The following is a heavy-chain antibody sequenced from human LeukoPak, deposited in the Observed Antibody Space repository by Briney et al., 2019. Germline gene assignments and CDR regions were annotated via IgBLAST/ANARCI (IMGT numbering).Heavy chain of an antibody. V-gene: IGHV4-39*01. CDR1: GGSISSSSYY. D-gene: IGHD3-22*01. Sequence: SETLSFTCTVSGGSISSSSYYWGWIRQPPGKGLEWIGSIYYSGSTYYNPSLKSRVTISVDTSKNQFSLKLSSVTAADTAVYYCARHKWNYYDSSGYYDYWGQGTLVTVSS. J-gene: IGHJ4*02. CDR2: IYYSGST. CDR3: ARHKWNYYDSSGYYDY.